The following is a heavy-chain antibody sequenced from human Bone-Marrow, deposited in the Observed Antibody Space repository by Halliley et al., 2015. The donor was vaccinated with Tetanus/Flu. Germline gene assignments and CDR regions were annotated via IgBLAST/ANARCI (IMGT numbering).Heavy chain of an antibody. V-gene: IGHV4-59*12. Sequence: IGYVYYRGSTNYNPPLKSRVPISADPSKNQLSLKLTSGTAADTAVYYCAGRLSSSWYDGLDVWGQGTTVTVSS. D-gene: IGHD6-13*01. CDR2: VYYRGST. J-gene: IGHJ6*02. CDR3: AGRLSSSWYDGLDV.